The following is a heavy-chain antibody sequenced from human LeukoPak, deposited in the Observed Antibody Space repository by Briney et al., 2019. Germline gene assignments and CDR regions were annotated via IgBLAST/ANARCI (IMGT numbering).Heavy chain of an antibody. D-gene: IGHD4-17*01. V-gene: IGHV3-7*01. CDR3: ARDYGDY. CDR1: GVTFSSYA. CDR2: INQDGSEK. Sequence: GGSLRLSCAASGVTFSSYAMSWVRQAPGKGLEWVANINQDGSEKYYVDSVKGRFTISRDNAKNSLYLQMNSLRAEDTAVYYCARDYGDYWGQGTLVTVSS. J-gene: IGHJ4*02.